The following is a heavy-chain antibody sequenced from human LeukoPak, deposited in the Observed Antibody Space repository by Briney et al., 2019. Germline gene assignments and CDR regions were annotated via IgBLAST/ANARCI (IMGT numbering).Heavy chain of an antibody. Sequence: PSETLSLTCTVSGGSISSYYWNWIRQPVGKGLEWIGRIYTSGSTNYNPSLKSRVTMSVDTSKNQFSLRLSSVTAADTAVYYCARGGELASFDYWGQGTLVTVSS. J-gene: IGHJ4*02. CDR1: GGSISSYY. CDR2: IYTSGST. CDR3: ARGGELASFDY. V-gene: IGHV4-4*07. D-gene: IGHD1-26*01.